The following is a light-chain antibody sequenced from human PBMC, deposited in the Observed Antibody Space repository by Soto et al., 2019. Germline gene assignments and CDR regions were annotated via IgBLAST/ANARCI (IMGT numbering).Light chain of an antibody. CDR2: EGS. V-gene: IGLV2-23*03. CDR1: SSEVGSYNL. CDR3: CSYAGSSTFYV. J-gene: IGLJ1*01. Sequence: SVLTQPASVSGAPGQAITISCTGTSSEVGSYNLVSWYQQHPGKAPKLMIYEGSKRPSGVSNRFSGSKSGNTASLTISGLQAEDEADYYCCSYAGSSTFYVFGTGTRSPS.